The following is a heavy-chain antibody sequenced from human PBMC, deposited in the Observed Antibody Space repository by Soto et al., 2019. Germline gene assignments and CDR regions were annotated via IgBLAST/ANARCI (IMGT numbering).Heavy chain of an antibody. V-gene: IGHV3-13*01. CDR2: IGTAGDT. J-gene: IGHJ6*03. Sequence: EVQLVESGGGLVRPGGSLRLSCAASGFTFSSYDMHWVRQATGKGLEWVSAIGTAGDTYYPGSVKGRFTISRENAKNSLYLQMNSLRAGDTALYYCARGWLATGGSLSYMDVWGKGTTVTVSS. D-gene: IGHD6-13*01. CDR3: ARGWLATGGSLSYMDV. CDR1: GFTFSSYD.